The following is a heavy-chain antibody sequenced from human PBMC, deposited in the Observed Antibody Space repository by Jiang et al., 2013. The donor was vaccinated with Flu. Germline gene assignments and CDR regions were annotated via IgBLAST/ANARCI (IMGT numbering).Heavy chain of an antibody. CDR3: MTTVVTPVPSNHFDY. J-gene: IGHJ4*02. Sequence: SGAEVKKPGSSVKVSCKASGGTFSSYAISWVRQAPGQGLEWMGGIIPIFGTANYAQKFQGRVTITADESTSTAYMELSSLRSEDTAVYYCMTTVVTPVPSNHFDYVGQGPWSPS. CDR2: IIPIFGTA. CDR1: GGTFSSYA. D-gene: IGHD4-23*01. V-gene: IGHV1-69*01.